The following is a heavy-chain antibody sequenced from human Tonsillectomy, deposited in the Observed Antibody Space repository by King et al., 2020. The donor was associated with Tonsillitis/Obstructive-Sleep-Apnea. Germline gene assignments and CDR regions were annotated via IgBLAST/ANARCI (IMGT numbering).Heavy chain of an antibody. CDR3: ARFFDTWSGYSYYYMDV. CDR1: GYSFTSYW. CDR2: IDLSYSYS. V-gene: IGHV5-10-1*01. J-gene: IGHJ6*03. D-gene: IGHD3-3*01. Sequence: QLVHSGSEVKKPGESLRISCKGSGYSFTSYWIIWVRQMPGKRLECRGRIDLSYSYSYYSPSFQGHVTISADKSISTAYLQWSSLKASDTAMYYCARFFDTWSGYSYYYMDVWGKGTTVTVSS.